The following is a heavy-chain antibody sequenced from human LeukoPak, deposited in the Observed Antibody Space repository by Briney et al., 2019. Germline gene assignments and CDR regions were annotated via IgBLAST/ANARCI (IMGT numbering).Heavy chain of an antibody. Sequence: ASVKVSCKASGYTFTDYFIQWVRQAPEQGLEWMGRINAKSGGTEDAQDFQGRVTLTRDTSINTAYMELSSLRSDDTAVYYCARDLASTSNWEFDYWGQGTPVTVSP. J-gene: IGHJ4*02. V-gene: IGHV1-2*06. CDR1: GYTFTDYF. D-gene: IGHD7-27*01. CDR3: ARDLASTSNWEFDY. CDR2: INAKSGGT.